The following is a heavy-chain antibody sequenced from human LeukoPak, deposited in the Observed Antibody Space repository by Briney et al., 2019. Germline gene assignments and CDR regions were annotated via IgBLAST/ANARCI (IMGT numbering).Heavy chain of an antibody. CDR1: GGSISSYY. CDR3: ARDREDAFDI. Sequence: SETLSLTCTVCGGSISSYYCRWLRQPPGKGLEGGGYIYYSGSTNYNPSLKSRVTISVDTSKNQFSLKLSSGTAADTAVYYCARDREDAFDIWGQGTMVTVSS. J-gene: IGHJ3*02. V-gene: IGHV4-59*01. D-gene: IGHD1-26*01. CDR2: IYYSGST.